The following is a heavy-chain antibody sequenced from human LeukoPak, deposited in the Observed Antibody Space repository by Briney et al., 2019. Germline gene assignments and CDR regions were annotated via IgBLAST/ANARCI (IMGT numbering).Heavy chain of an antibody. CDR2: ISSNTIYT. J-gene: IGHJ4*02. Sequence: GGSLRLSCAASGFTFSEHYMSWVRQSPGKGLEWLSYISSNTIYTNYADSVKGRLSISRDNAKNSLYLQMNSLRVEDTAVYYCARLYGDSSGTFFDHWGQGTLVTVSS. CDR3: ARLYGDSSGTFFDH. D-gene: IGHD6-19*01. V-gene: IGHV3-11*03. CDR1: GFTFSEHY.